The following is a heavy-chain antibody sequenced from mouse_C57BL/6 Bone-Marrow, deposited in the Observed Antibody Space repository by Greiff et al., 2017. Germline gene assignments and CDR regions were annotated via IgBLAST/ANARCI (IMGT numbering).Heavy chain of an antibody. CDR3: RTGSSYGYAMDY. J-gene: IGHJ4*01. D-gene: IGHD1-1*01. V-gene: IGHV14-4*01. CDR2: IDPENGDT. Sequence: EVQLQQSGAELVRPGASVKLSCPASGFNIKDDYMHWVKQRPEQGLEWIGWIDPENGDTEYASKFQGKATITADTSSNTAYLQLSSLTSEDTAVYYCRTGSSYGYAMDYWGQGTSVTVSS. CDR1: GFNIKDDY.